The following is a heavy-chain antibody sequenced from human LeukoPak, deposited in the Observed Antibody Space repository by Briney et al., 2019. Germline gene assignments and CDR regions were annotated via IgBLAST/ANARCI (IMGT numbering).Heavy chain of an antibody. V-gene: IGHV3-7*01. Sequence: GGSLRLSCATSGFTFSNYWMSWVRRAPGKGLEWVANIKQDGSDKYYLDSVKGRFPIFRDNAKKSLYLQMNTLRAEDTAVYYCAREHKSLWGGYRNTKGWFDPWGQGTLVTVTS. J-gene: IGHJ5*02. CDR1: GFTFSNYW. CDR3: AREHKSLWGGYRNTKGWFDP. D-gene: IGHD3-16*02. CDR2: IKQDGSDK.